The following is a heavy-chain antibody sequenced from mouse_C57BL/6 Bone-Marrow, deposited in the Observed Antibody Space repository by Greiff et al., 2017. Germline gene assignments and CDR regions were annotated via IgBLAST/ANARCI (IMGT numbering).Heavy chain of an antibody. D-gene: IGHD1-1*02. CDR2: IYPGSGNT. V-gene: IGHV1-76*01. Sequence: VKLQESGAELVRPGASVKLSCKASGYTFTDYYINWVKQRPGQGLEWIARIYPGSGNTYYNEKFKGKATLTAEKSSSTAYMQLSSLTSEDSAVYFCARSGWLDYWGQGTTLTVSS. CDR3: ARSGWLDY. J-gene: IGHJ2*01. CDR1: GYTFTDYY.